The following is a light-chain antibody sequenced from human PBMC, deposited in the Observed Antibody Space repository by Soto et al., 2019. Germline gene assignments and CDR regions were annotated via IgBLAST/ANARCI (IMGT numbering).Light chain of an antibody. CDR2: GAS. CDR1: QSVSSSY. J-gene: IGKJ1*01. Sequence: IVWRHSPGTLSLPPGERASLYCRASQSVSSSYSAWYQQKPGHAPRLLIYGASSRATGIPDRFSGSGSGTDFTLTISRLEREDFAVYYCPQYGSSPGTFGQGTKV. CDR3: PQYGSSPGT. V-gene: IGKV3-20*01.